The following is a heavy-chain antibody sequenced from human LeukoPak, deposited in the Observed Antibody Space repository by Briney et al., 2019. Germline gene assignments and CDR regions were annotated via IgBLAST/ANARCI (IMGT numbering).Heavy chain of an antibody. J-gene: IGHJ4*02. CDR1: GVTFSSYA. CDR2: IIPIFGTV. D-gene: IGHD3-22*01. Sequence: GASVKVSCKASGVTFSSYAISWVRQAPGQGLEWTGGIIPIFGTVNYAQKFQGRVTITTDESTSTAYMELSSLRSEDTAVYYCASLTRVDSSGYLDYWGQGTLVAVSS. CDR3: ASLTRVDSSGYLDY. V-gene: IGHV1-69*05.